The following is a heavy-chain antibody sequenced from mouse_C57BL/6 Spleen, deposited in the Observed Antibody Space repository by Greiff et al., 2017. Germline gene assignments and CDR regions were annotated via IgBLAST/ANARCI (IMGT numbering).Heavy chain of an antibody. V-gene: IGHV1-26*01. CDR2: INPNNGGT. J-gene: IGHJ4*01. Sequence: VQLQQSGPELVKPGASVKISCKASGYTFTDYYMNWVKQSHGKSLEWIGDINPNNGGTSYNQKFKGKATLTVDKSSSTAYMELRSLTSEDSAVYYCAGLLLRYQRQGYAMDYWGQGTSVTVSS. CDR3: AGLLLRYQRQGYAMDY. CDR1: GYTFTDYY. D-gene: IGHD1-1*01.